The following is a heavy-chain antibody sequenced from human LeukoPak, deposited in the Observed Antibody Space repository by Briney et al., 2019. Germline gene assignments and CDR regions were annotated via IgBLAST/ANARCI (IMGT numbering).Heavy chain of an antibody. Sequence: GGSLRLSCAASGFTFSSYSMNWVRQAPGKGLEWVSSISSSSYIYYADSVKGRFTISRDNAKNSLYLQMNSLRAEDTAVYYCAREGSAAGTNANWFDPWGQGTLVTVSS. D-gene: IGHD6-13*01. CDR2: ISSSSYI. CDR1: GFTFSSYS. CDR3: AREGSAAGTNANWFDP. J-gene: IGHJ5*02. V-gene: IGHV3-21*01.